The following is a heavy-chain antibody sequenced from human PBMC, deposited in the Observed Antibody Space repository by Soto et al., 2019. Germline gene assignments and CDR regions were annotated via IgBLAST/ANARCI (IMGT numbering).Heavy chain of an antibody. D-gene: IGHD6-19*01. CDR2: INQDGGGT. Sequence: PGGSLRLSCVASGFTFISSFMGWVRQAPGKGLEWVANINQDGGGTYYVDSVEGRFTISRDNAKDPLYLQMNSLRGEDTAVYYCARYLRRSGRYFFDYWGQGTLVTVSS. CDR1: GFTFISSF. V-gene: IGHV3-7*03. J-gene: IGHJ4*02. CDR3: ARYLRRSGRYFFDY.